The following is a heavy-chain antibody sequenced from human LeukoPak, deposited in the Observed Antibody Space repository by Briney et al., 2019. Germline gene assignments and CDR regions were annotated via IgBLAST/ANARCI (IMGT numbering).Heavy chain of an antibody. J-gene: IGHJ5*02. CDR1: GFTFSDYY. Sequence: GGSLRLSCTASGFTFSDYYLSWIRQAPGKGLEWLSYISTSGGSVSYVDSVTGRFTISRDNGKNSVYLQIDSLRAEDTAMYYCARDRQFRLHDPWGQGILVTVSS. D-gene: IGHD3-16*01. CDR3: ARDRQFRLHDP. V-gene: IGHV3-11*01. CDR2: ISTSGGSV.